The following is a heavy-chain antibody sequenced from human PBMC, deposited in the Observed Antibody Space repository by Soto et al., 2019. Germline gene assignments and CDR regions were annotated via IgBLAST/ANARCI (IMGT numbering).Heavy chain of an antibody. CDR1: GFGLSDFA. Sequence: GGSLRLSCVASGFGLSDFAMSWVRQAPGKGLQWVSAISGSGSDTYYADSVKGRFTISRDTSKSTHYLQMNSLRAEDTALYYCAKSFSSNWYDYFNSWGQGSLVTVSS. V-gene: IGHV3-23*01. D-gene: IGHD6-13*01. J-gene: IGHJ4*02. CDR2: ISGSGSDT. CDR3: AKSFSSNWYDYFNS.